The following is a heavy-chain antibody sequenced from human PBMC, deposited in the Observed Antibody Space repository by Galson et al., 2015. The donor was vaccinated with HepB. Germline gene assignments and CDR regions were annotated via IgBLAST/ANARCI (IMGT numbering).Heavy chain of an antibody. CDR3: TRDLRDYGDPY. CDR2: IRSKAYGGTT. J-gene: IGHJ4*02. D-gene: IGHD4-17*01. V-gene: IGHV3-49*04. CDR1: GFTFGDYA. Sequence: SLRLSCAASGFTFGDYAMSWVRQAPGKGLEWVGFIRSKAYGGTTEYAASVKGRFTISRDDSKSIAYLQMNSLKTEDTAVYYCTRDLRDYGDPYWGQGTLVTVSS.